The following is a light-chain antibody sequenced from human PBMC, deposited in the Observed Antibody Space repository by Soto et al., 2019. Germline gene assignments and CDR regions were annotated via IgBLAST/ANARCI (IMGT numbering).Light chain of an antibody. Sequence: DIVMTHSPDSLLLCLGGSSTINCKSSQNVLYSSTGRNYLVWYRQKAGQPPKLLIYWASTRESGVPDRFSGSGSGTDFTLTISNLQAEDVAVYYCQQHHSTPLTFGQGTRLEI. CDR1: QNVLYSSTGRNY. V-gene: IGKV4-1*01. CDR2: WAS. CDR3: QQHHSTPLT. J-gene: IGKJ5*01.